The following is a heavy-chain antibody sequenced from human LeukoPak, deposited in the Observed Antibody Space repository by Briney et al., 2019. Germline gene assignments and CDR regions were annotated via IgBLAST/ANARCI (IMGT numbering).Heavy chain of an antibody. CDR2: IYYSGST. CDR1: GGSISSYY. V-gene: IGHV4-59*08. J-gene: IGHJ3*02. CDR3: ARQGIAVAANDAFDI. Sequence: SETLSLTCTVSGGSISSYYWSWIRQPPGKGLEWVGYIYYSGSTNYNPSLKSRVTISVDTSKNQFSLKLSSVTAADTAVYYCARQGIAVAANDAFDIWGQGTMVTVSS. D-gene: IGHD6-19*01.